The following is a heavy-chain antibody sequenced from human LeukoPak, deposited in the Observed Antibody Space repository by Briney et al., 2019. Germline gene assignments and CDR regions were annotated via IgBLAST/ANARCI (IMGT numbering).Heavy chain of an antibody. Sequence: PSETLSLTCTVSGRSISSVGDYWGRIRQPPGKGLEWIGSISYGGSTYYNPSLKSRVTIYVDTSKNHVSLKLTSVTAADTAMYYCADYYYDSSGYLGCGQGTLVTVSS. CDR1: GRSISSVGDY. CDR3: ADYYYDSSGYLG. V-gene: IGHV4-39*02. D-gene: IGHD3-22*01. J-gene: IGHJ4*02. CDR2: ISYGGST.